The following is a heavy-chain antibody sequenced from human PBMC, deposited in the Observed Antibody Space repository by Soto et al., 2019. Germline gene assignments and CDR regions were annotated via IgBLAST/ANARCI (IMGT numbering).Heavy chain of an antibody. Sequence: ASVKVSCKTSGYTFTNYGIAWVRQAPGQGLEWMGWISAYNDDTKYAQKLQGRVTMTTDTSTSTAYMELRSLRSDDTAIYYCARDGFYAGSGRYSYAYSPPRYSAMDVWGQGTTVTVS. CDR1: GYTFTNYG. CDR2: ISAYNDDT. D-gene: IGHD5-18*01. CDR3: ARDGFYAGSGRYSYAYSPPRYSAMDV. J-gene: IGHJ6*02. V-gene: IGHV1-18*01.